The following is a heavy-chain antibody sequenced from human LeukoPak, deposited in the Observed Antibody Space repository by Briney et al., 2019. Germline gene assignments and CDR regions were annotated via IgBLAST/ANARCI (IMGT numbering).Heavy chain of an antibody. CDR3: ARDSGAGGEYNWNYRGAFDI. D-gene: IGHD1-7*01. CDR2: ISAYNGNT. J-gene: IGHJ3*02. V-gene: IGHV1-18*01. Sequence: ASVKVSCKASGYTFTSYGISWVRQAPGQGLEWMGWISAYNGNTSYAQKLQGRVTMTTDTSTSTAYMELRSLRSDDTAVYYCARDSGAGGEYNWNYRGAFDIWGQGTMVTVSS. CDR1: GYTFTSYG.